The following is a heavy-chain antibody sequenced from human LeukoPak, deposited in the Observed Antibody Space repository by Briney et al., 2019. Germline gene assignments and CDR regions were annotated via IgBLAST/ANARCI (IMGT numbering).Heavy chain of an antibody. CDR2: ISSSSSTI. CDR3: ARGPRGYDSSGYPEFFQH. J-gene: IGHJ1*01. CDR1: GFTFSYYS. D-gene: IGHD3-22*01. Sequence: GGSLRLSCAASGFTFSYYSMNWVRQAPGKGLEWVSYISSSSSTIYYADSVKGRFTISRDNAKNSLYLQMNSLRAEDTAVYYCARGPRGYDSSGYPEFFQHWGQGTLVTVSS. V-gene: IGHV3-48*01.